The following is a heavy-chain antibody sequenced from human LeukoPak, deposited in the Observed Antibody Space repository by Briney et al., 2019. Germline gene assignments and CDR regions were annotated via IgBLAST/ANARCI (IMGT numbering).Heavy chain of an antibody. Sequence: ASVKVSCKASGYTFTGYYMHWVRQAPGQGLEWMGWISAYNGNTNYAQKLQGRVTMTTDTSTSTAYMELRSLRSDDTAVYYCARVNPNELLDYWGQGTLVTVSS. D-gene: IGHD1-14*01. CDR3: ARVNPNELLDY. J-gene: IGHJ4*02. V-gene: IGHV1-18*04. CDR1: GYTFTGYY. CDR2: ISAYNGNT.